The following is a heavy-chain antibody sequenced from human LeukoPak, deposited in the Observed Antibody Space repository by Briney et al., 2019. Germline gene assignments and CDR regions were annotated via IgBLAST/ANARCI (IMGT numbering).Heavy chain of an antibody. CDR2: ISFDENSQ. D-gene: IGHD5-18*01. CDR1: GFIFNEYA. J-gene: IGHJ4*02. V-gene: IGHV3-30*03. Sequence: GGSLRLSCAASGFIFNEYAMHWVRQAPGKGLEWLAIISFDENSQYYADSVRGRFSISRDNSKNTLYLQMNSLRAEDTAVYYCARAGGYSYGLGPLGFDYWGQGTLVTVSS. CDR3: ARAGGYSYGLGPLGFDY.